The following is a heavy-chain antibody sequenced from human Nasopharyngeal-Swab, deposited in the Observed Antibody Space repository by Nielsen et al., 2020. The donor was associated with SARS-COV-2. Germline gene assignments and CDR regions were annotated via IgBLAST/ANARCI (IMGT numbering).Heavy chain of an antibody. CDR3: ARERGGGYGDY. J-gene: IGHJ4*02. D-gene: IGHD5-12*01. CDR1: GFTFSPYT. CDR2: ITSGNSV. V-gene: IGHV3-48*04. Sequence: GGSLRLSCATSGFTFSPYTMTWVRQAPGKGLQRISYITSGNSVQYADSVRGRFTISRDNAKNSLYLQMNRLTAEDTAMYYCARERGGGYGDYWGQGTLVTVSS.